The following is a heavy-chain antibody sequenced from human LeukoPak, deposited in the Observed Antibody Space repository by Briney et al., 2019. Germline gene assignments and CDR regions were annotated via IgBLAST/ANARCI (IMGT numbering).Heavy chain of an antibody. D-gene: IGHD6-19*01. Sequence: SETLSLTCTVSGGSISSSDYYWGWIRQPPGKALEWIGTIHYGGTTYYNPSLKSRVTISVDTSNNQFSLKVTSVTAADTAVFYCARRPGSGWFFDYWGQGTLATVSS. CDR2: IHYGGTT. CDR3: ARRPGSGWFFDY. V-gene: IGHV4-39*01. J-gene: IGHJ4*02. CDR1: GGSISSSDYY.